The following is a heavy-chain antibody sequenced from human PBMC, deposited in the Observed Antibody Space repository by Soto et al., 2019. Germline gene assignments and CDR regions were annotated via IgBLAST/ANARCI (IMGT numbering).Heavy chain of an antibody. D-gene: IGHD6-13*01. V-gene: IGHV1-18*01. J-gene: IGHJ4*02. CDR2: ISAYNGNT. CDR1: GYTFTSYG. Sequence: ASVKVSCKASGYTFTSYGISWVRQAPGQGLEWMGWISAYNGNTNYAQKLQGRVTMTTDTSTSTAYMELRSLRSDDTAVYYCARSSSSWAGYYVPSETSDYWGQGTLVTVS. CDR3: ARSSSSWAGYYVPSETSDY.